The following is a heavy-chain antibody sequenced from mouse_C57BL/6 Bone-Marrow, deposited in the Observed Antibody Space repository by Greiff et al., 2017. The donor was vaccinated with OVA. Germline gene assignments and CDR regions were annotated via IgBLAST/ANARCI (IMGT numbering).Heavy chain of an antibody. Sequence: EVQLVESGGGLVKPGGSLKLSCAASGFTFSSYAMSWVRQTPEKRLEWVATISDGGSYTYYPDNVKGRFTISRDNAKNNLYLQMSHLNSEDTAMYYCARTGPYFDYWGQGTTLTVSS. J-gene: IGHJ2*01. CDR2: ISDGGSYT. V-gene: IGHV5-4*01. CDR3: ARTGPYFDY. D-gene: IGHD4-1*01. CDR1: GFTFSSYA.